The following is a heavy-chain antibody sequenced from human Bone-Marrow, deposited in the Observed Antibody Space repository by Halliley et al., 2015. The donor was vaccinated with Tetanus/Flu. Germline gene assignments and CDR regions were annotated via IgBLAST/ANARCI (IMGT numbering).Heavy chain of an antibody. J-gene: IGHJ4*02. CDR3: AKDGTPGRYSPFDY. CDR2: ISSSGSFI. Sequence: VSSISSSGSFIFYADSVKGRFTISRDNAKNSLYLQMHSLRAEDTALYYCAKDGTPGRYSPFDYWGQGTLVTVSS. V-gene: IGHV3-21*01. D-gene: IGHD5-18*01.